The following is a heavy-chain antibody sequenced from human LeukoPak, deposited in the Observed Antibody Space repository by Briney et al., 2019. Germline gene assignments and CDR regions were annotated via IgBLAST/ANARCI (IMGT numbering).Heavy chain of an antibody. V-gene: IGHV3-48*03. J-gene: IGHJ5*02. CDR1: GFSFSTYE. Sequence: PGGSLRLSCAASGFSFSTYEMNWVRQAPGKGLEWVSYISEHGATTYYADSVKGRFTLSRDNAQNSLYLQVKSLRAEDTAVYYCARGKKDIVVVPAASPGCWFDPWGQGTLVTVSS. D-gene: IGHD2-2*01. CDR3: ARGKKDIVVVPAASPGCWFDP. CDR2: ISEHGATT.